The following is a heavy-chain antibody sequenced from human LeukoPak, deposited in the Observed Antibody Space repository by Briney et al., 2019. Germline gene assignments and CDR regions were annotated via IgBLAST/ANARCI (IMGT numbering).Heavy chain of an antibody. D-gene: IGHD6-13*01. CDR2: ISSSSSTI. CDR3: AKGSSSWSDYYFDY. J-gene: IGHJ4*02. V-gene: IGHV3-48*01. Sequence: GGSLRLSCAASGFTFSIYSMNWVRQAPGKVLEWVSYISSSSSTIYYADSVKGRFTISRDNAKNSLYLQMNSLRAEDTAVYYCAKGSSSWSDYYFDYWGQGTLVTVSS. CDR1: GFTFSIYS.